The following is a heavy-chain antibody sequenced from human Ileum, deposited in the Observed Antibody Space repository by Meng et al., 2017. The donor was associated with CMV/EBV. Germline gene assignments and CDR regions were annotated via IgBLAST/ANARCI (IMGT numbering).Heavy chain of an antibody. Sequence: GESLKISCAASGFTFSTYVMHWVRQAPGKGLEYVSPITGNGGSTLYADSVKDRFTISRDNSKNTLYLQMGSLRPEDMAVYYCARESGSSGWAGYFDYWSQGTLVTVSS. CDR3: ARESGSSGWAGYFDY. CDR2: ITGNGGST. CDR1: GFTFSTYV. V-gene: IGHV3-64*02. J-gene: IGHJ4*02. D-gene: IGHD6-19*01.